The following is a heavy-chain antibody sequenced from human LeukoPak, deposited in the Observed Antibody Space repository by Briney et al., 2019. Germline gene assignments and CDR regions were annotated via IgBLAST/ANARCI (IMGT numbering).Heavy chain of an antibody. CDR2: ISSSSSSYI. CDR1: GFTFSGYS. CDR3: ARDGKNSSGQKVIYYYYMDV. D-gene: IGHD6-19*01. J-gene: IGHJ6*03. Sequence: GGSLRLSCAASGFTFSGYSMNWVRQAPGKGLEWVSSISSSSSSYIYYADSVKGRFTISRDNAKNSLYLQMNSLRAEDTAVYYCARDGKNSSGQKVIYYYYMDVWGKGTTVTISS. V-gene: IGHV3-21*01.